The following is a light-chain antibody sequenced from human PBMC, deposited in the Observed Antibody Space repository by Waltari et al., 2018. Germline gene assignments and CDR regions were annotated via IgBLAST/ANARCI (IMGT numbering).Light chain of an antibody. CDR3: SSRNGRANQVV. V-gene: IGLV3-19*01. Sequence: SSELTQDPAVSVALGQPVRITCQGATLRTSDASWYQLKPVQDPVLVIYGKDKRPSGIPDRISGYSSGATSSLTITGAQAEDEADYYCSSRNGRANQVVFAGGTKVTVL. CDR1: TLRTSD. J-gene: IGLJ3*02. CDR2: GKD.